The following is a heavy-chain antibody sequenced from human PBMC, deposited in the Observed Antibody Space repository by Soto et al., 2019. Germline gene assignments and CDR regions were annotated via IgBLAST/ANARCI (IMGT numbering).Heavy chain of an antibody. CDR1: GYIFNNYG. J-gene: IGHJ6*02. Sequence: ASVKVSCKTSGYIFNNYGISWVRQAPGQGLEWMGWISPYNENTNYAQKFQGRVTVTTDTSTSTAYMELRSLRSDDTAVYYCARDIAAAGTYYYYYYGMDVWGQGTTVTVSS. V-gene: IGHV1-18*01. D-gene: IGHD6-13*01. CDR2: ISPYNENT. CDR3: ARDIAAAGTYYYYYYGMDV.